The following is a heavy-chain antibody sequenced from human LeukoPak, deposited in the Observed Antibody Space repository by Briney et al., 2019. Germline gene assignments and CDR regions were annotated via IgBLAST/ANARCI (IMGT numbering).Heavy chain of an antibody. CDR1: GGSISSSSYY. J-gene: IGHJ4*02. V-gene: IGHV4-39*07. D-gene: IGHD3-22*01. CDR3: ARGHWGPTYYYDSSGCYFD. CDR2: IYYSGST. Sequence: SETLSLTCTVSGGSISSSSYYWGWIRQPPGKGLEWIGSIYYSGSTYYNPSLKSRVTISVDTSKNQFSLKLSSVTAADTAVYYCARGHWGPTYYYDSSGCYFDWGQGTLVTVSS.